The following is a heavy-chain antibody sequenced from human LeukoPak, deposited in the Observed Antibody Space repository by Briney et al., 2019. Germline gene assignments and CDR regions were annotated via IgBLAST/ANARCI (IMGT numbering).Heavy chain of an antibody. CDR3: ARGHIVVVPAAMGNDY. Sequence: ASVKVSCKASGYTFTGYYMHWVRQAPGQGLEWMGWINPNSGGTNYARKFQGRVTMTRDTSISTAYMELSRLRSDDTAVYYCARGHIVVVPAAMGNDYWGQGTLVTVSS. CDR1: GYTFTGYY. J-gene: IGHJ4*02. CDR2: INPNSGGT. D-gene: IGHD2-2*01. V-gene: IGHV1-2*02.